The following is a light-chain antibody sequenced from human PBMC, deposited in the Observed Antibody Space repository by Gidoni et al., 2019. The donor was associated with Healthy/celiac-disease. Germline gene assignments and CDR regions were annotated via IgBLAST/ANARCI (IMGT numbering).Light chain of an antibody. CDR2: GAS. V-gene: IGKV3-15*01. Sequence: EIVMTQSPATLSVSPGERATLSCRASQSVSSNLAWYQQKPGQAPRLLIYGASYRATGIPARFSGSGSGTEFTLTISSLQSEDFAVYYCQQYNNWGGTFGQGTKVEIK. CDR3: QQYNNWGGT. J-gene: IGKJ1*01. CDR1: QSVSSN.